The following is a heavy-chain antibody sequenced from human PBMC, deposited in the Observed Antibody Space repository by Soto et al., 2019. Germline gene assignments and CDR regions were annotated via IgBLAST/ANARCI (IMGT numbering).Heavy chain of an antibody. D-gene: IGHD3-22*01. CDR2: IYWDDDK. J-gene: IGHJ4*02. CDR3: AHSGYYYDSSGYYFDY. V-gene: IGHV2-5*02. Sequence: QITLKESGPTLVKPTQTLTLTCTFSGFSLSTSGVGVDWIRQPPGKALEWLALIYWDDDKRYSPSLKSRLTITKDTSKNQVVLTMTNMDPVDTATYYCAHSGYYYDSSGYYFDYWGQGTLVTVSS. CDR1: GFSLSTSGVG.